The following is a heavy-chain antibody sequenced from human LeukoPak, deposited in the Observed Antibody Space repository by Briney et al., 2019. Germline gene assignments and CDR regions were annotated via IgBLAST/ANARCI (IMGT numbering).Heavy chain of an antibody. D-gene: IGHD2-2*01. V-gene: IGHV4-34*01. CDR1: GGSFSGYY. CDR2: INHSGST. J-gene: IGHJ6*02. CDR3: ARGYQLLSYYYYYGMDV. Sequence: SETLSLTCAVYGGSFSGYYWSWIRQPPGKGLEWIGEINHSGSTNYNPSLKSRVTISVDTSKNQFSLKLSSVTATDTAVYYCARGYQLLSYYYYYGMDVWGQGTTVTVSS.